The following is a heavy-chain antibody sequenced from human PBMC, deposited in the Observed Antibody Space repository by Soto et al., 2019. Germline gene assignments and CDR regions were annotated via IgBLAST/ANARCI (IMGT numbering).Heavy chain of an antibody. CDR2: IYYSGST. CDR1: AGSISTYY. J-gene: IGHJ5*02. D-gene: IGHD2-15*01. V-gene: IGHV4-59*08. Sequence: SETLSLTCTVSAGSISTYYWSLIRHPPGKGLEWIGYIYYSGSTNYNPSLKSRVTISVDTSKNQFSLKLSSVTAADTAVYYCARRYCSGGSCYFASWFDPWGQGTLVTVYS. CDR3: ARRYCSGGSCYFASWFDP.